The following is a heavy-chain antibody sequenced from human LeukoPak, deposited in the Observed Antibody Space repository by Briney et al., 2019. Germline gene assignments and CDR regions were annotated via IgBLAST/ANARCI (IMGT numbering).Heavy chain of an antibody. CDR1: GFTFSSYA. CDR2: ISGSGGST. J-gene: IGHJ6*02. V-gene: IGHV3-23*01. Sequence: PGGSLRPSCAASGFTFSSYAMSWVRQAPGKGLEWVSAISGSGGSTYYADSVKGRFTISRDNSKNTLYLQMNSLRAEDTAVYYCATARGFGELLSYYYYYYGMDVWGQGTTVTVSS. D-gene: IGHD3-10*01. CDR3: ATARGFGELLSYYYYYYGMDV.